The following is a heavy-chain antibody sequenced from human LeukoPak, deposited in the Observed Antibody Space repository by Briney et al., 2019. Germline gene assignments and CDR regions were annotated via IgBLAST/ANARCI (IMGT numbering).Heavy chain of an antibody. D-gene: IGHD2-15*01. Sequence: SETLSLTCAVYGGSFSSYYWSWIRQPPGKGLEWIGFIFYSGSTNYNPSLKSRVTMSVDTSKNQFSLKLSPVTAADTAVYYCARQGYCSGGTCYGWFDPWGQGTLVTVSS. CDR1: GGSFSSYY. CDR2: IFYSGST. CDR3: ARQGYCSGGTCYGWFDP. V-gene: IGHV4-59*08. J-gene: IGHJ5*02.